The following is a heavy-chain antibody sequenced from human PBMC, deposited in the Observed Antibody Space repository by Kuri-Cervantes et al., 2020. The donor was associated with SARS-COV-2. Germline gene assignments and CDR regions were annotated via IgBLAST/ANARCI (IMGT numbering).Heavy chain of an antibody. CDR1: GGSISSYY. Sequence: SETLSLTCTVSGGSISSYYWSWIRQPPGKGLEWIGYIYYSGSTNYNPSLKSRATISVDTSKNQFSLKLSSVTAADTAVYYCARSGYYSRGVTYYYMDVWDKGTTVTVSS. CDR2: IYYSGST. J-gene: IGHJ6*03. CDR3: ARSGYYSRGVTYYYMDV. D-gene: IGHD3-22*01. V-gene: IGHV4-59*12.